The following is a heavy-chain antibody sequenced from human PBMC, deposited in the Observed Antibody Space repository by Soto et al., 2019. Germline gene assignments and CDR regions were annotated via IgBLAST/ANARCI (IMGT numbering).Heavy chain of an antibody. CDR2: INAGNGNT. Sequence: APVKAALKASGFPYTCYAMHWVLQAPGQRLEWMGWINAGNGNTKYSQKFQGRVTITRDTSASTAYMELSSLRSEDTAVYYCARSIVVVTALDYWGQGTLVPSPQ. D-gene: IGHD2-21*02. J-gene: IGHJ4*02. V-gene: IGHV1-3*01. CDR3: ARSIVVVTALDY. CDR1: GFPYTCYA.